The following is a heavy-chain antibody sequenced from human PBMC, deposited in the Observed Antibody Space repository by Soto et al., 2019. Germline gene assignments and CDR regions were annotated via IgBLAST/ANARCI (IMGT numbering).Heavy chain of an antibody. Sequence: TLSSSSAVARGAMSRGGESCGWIRQPPGKGLXWFXXIXXTXXXXXNXXLESRVTLSVDRSKNQFSLNLTSVTAAETAMYFCARAPPGPSPRWDVWGQGTTVTVSS. V-gene: IGHV4-30-2*01. D-gene: IGHD3-10*01. CDR3: ARAPPGPSPRWDV. CDR2: IXXTXXX. J-gene: IGHJ6*02. CDR1: RGAMSRGGES.